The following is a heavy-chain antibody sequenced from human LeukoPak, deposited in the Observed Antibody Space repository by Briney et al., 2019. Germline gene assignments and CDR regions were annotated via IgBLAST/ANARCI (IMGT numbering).Heavy chain of an antibody. V-gene: IGHV4-31*03. CDR3: ARSKAGYYDSSGRDAFDI. J-gene: IGHJ3*02. Sequence: SETLSLTCSVSGGSISNGGYYWSWIRQHPGKGLEWIGYIYYSGSTYYNPSLKSRVTISVDTSKNQFSLKLSSVTAADTAVYYCARSKAGYYDSSGRDAFDIWGQGTMVTVSS. CDR1: GGSISNGGYY. CDR2: IYYSGST. D-gene: IGHD3-22*01.